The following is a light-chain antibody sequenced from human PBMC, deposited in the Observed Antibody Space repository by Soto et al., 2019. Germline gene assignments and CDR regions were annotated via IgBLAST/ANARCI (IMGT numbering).Light chain of an antibody. CDR1: LPISNY. CDR2: AAS. J-gene: IGKJ4*01. CDR3: QQVNYYPFT. V-gene: IGKV1-27*01. Sequence: DIQMTQSPSSLSASVGDRVTITCRASLPISNYLAWYQQKPGKIPNPLIYAASTLQAGVPSRFSGTGSATEFILIINGLQPEDFATYYCQQVNYYPFTFGGGTKVDIK.